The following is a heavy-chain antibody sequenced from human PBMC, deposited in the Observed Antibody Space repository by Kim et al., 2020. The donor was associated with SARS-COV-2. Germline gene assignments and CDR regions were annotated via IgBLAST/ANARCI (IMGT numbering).Heavy chain of an antibody. D-gene: IGHD3-22*01. CDR1: GGSFSGYY. Sequence: SETLSLTCAVYGGSFSGYYWSWIRQPPGKGLEWIGEINHSGSTNYNPSLKSRVTISVDTSKNQFSLKLSSVTAADTAVYYCARGPGYYDSSGYYYYYYG. CDR2: INHSGST. CDR3: ARGPGYYDSSGYYYYYYG. V-gene: IGHV4-34*01. J-gene: IGHJ6*01.